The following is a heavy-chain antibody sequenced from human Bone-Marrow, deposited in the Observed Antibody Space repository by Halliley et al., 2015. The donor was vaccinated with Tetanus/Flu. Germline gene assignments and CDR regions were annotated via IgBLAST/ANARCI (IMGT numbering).Heavy chain of an antibody. V-gene: IGHV3-7*03. J-gene: IGHJ4*02. CDR1: GFTFSNYW. CDR2: INQDGNQK. Sequence: SLRLSCAASGFTFSNYWMTWFRQAPGKGLEWVANINQDGNQKNYVDSVRGRFTISRDNAQNSLCLQMDSLRVEDTAVYYCARDRSYYDNSGIGGCWGQGTLATVSS. CDR3: ARDRSYYDNSGIGGC. D-gene: IGHD3-22*01.